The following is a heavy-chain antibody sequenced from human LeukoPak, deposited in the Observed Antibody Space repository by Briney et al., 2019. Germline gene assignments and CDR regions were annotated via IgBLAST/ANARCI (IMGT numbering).Heavy chain of an antibody. Sequence: SETLSLTCTVSGGSISSYYWSWIRQPAGKGLEWIGSIYYSGSTYYNPSLKSRVTISVDTSKNQFSLKLSSVTAADTAVYYCARALWSLFDIWGQGTMVTVSS. V-gene: IGHV4-4*07. CDR1: GGSISSYY. D-gene: IGHD2-21*01. CDR3: ARALWSLFDI. J-gene: IGHJ3*02. CDR2: IYYSGST.